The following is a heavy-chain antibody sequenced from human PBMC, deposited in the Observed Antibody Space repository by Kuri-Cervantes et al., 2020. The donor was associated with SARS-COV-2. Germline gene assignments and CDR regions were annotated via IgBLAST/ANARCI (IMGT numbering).Heavy chain of an antibody. D-gene: IGHD2-2*01. J-gene: IGHJ3*02. CDR2: MYHSGTT. Sequence: SETLSLTFTVSGGSISSSSYYWGWIRQSPGKGLEWIASMYHSGTTFYNPSLKSRVTISVDASKNQFSLKLSSVTAAGTAVYYCARVVPAAISVDAFDILGQGTIVTVSS. CDR1: GGSISSSSYY. CDR3: ARVVPAAISVDAFDI. V-gene: IGHV4-39*07.